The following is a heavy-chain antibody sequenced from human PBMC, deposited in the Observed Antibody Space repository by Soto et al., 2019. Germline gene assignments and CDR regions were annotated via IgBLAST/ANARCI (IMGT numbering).Heavy chain of an antibody. J-gene: IGHJ4*02. CDR3: ASGRVTRIYFDY. Sequence: GGSLRLSCAASGFTVSSNYMSWVRQAPGKGLEWVSVIYSGGSTYYADSVKGRFTISRDNSKNTLYLQMNSLRAEDTAVYYCASGRVTRIYFDYWGQGTLVTVSS. D-gene: IGHD4-4*01. CDR1: GFTVSSNY. V-gene: IGHV3-53*01. CDR2: IYSGGST.